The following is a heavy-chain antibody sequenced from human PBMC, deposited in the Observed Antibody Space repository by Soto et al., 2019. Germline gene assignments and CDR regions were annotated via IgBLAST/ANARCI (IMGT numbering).Heavy chain of an antibody. J-gene: IGHJ4*02. V-gene: IGHV4-4*02. Sequence: TSETLSLTCAVSGGSISSSNWRSWVRQPPGKGLEWIGEIYHSGSTNYNPSLKSRVTISVDKSKNQFSLKLSSVTAADTAVYYCASGSPGGYDFDYWGQGTLVTVSS. D-gene: IGHD5-12*01. CDR1: GGSISSSNW. CDR2: IYHSGST. CDR3: ASGSPGGYDFDY.